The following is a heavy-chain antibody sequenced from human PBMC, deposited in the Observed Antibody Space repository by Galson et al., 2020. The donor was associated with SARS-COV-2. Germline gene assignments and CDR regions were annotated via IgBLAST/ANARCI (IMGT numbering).Heavy chain of an antibody. J-gene: IGHJ6*02. CDR3: ARLWFRDLFKLTYYYGMDV. D-gene: IGHD3-10*01. Sequence: SQTLSLTCGVDGGSLRGLYWSWIRQSPGKGLEWIGEMNDSGSANYNPSLKSRVSIPLDKPKNEFSLKINLVTAADTAVYYCARLWFRDLFKLTYYYGMDVWGQGTTVTVSS. CDR2: MNDSGSA. V-gene: IGHV4-34*01. CDR1: GGSLRGLY.